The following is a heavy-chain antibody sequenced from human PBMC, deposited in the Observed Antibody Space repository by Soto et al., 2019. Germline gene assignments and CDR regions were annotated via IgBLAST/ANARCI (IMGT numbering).Heavy chain of an antibody. V-gene: IGHV3-33*01. Sequence: QVQLVESGGGVVQPGRSLRLSCAASGFMFSNHGMHWVRQAPGKGLEWVAVIWSDGNNRYYADSVKGRFTISREHSKNTLYLQMNSLRAEDTAVYYCVRGDNCNAEASDYWGQGTLVTVSS. CDR2: IWSDGNNR. D-gene: IGHD2-2*01. J-gene: IGHJ4*02. CDR3: VRGDNCNAEASDY. CDR1: GFMFSNHG.